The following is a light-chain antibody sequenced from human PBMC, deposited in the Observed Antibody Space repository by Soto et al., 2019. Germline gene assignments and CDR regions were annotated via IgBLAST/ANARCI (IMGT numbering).Light chain of an antibody. CDR3: SSYAGSNTWV. J-gene: IGLJ3*02. CDR2: EVS. Sequence: QSALTQPPSASGSPGQSVTISCTGTSADIGGYNYVAWYQQYPGKAPKLLIYEVSKRPSGVPDRFSGCKSGNTASLTVSGLQTEDEADYYCSSYAGSNTWVFGGGTKLTVL. CDR1: SADIGGYNY. V-gene: IGLV2-8*01.